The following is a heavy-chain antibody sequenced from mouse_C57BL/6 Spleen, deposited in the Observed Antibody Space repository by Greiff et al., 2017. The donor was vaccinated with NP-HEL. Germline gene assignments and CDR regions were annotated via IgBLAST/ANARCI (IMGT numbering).Heavy chain of an antibody. CDR3: AIPPDWDRGYFDY. CDR1: GFNIKDYY. J-gene: IGHJ2*01. D-gene: IGHD4-1*01. Sequence: EVQLQQSGAELVKPGASVKLSCTASGFNIKDYYMHWVKQRTEQGLEWIGRIDPEDGETKYAPKFQGKATITTDTTSNTAYLQLSSLTSEDTAVYYCAIPPDWDRGYFDYWGQGTTLTVSS. V-gene: IGHV14-2*01. CDR2: IDPEDGET.